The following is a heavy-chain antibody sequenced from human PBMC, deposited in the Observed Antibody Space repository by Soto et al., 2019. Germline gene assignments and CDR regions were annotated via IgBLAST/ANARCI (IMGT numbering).Heavy chain of an antibody. J-gene: IGHJ2*01. CDR1: GASISSGGYY. Sequence: QVQLQESGPGLVKPSQTLSLTCTVSGASISSGGYYWGWIRQHPGKGLEWIGFIYYIGTSYYNPSLECRITLSVDTSKNHFSLNLNSVTAADTAVYYCARVLRDVLSDRYYWYFDLWGRGTLVTVSS. V-gene: IGHV4-31*03. CDR2: IYYIGTS. D-gene: IGHD3-16*02. CDR3: ARVLRDVLSDRYYWYFDL.